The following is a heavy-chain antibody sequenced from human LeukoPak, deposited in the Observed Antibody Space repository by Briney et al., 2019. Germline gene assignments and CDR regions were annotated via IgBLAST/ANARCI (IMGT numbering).Heavy chain of an antibody. D-gene: IGHD6-19*01. J-gene: IGHJ4*02. CDR3: VKSGWLVSSGFDY. CDR1: GFTFSSHA. V-gene: IGHV3-64D*06. Sequence: PGGSLRLSCSASGFTFSSHAMQWVRQAPGKGLEYVSGISSNGGSTYYADSVKGRFTISRDNSKNTLYLQMSSLRAEDTAVYYCVKSGWLVSSGFDYWGQGTLVTVSS. CDR2: ISSNGGST.